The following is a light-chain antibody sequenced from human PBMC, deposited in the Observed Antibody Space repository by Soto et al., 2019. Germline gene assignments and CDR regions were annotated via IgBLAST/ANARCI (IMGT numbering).Light chain of an antibody. Sequence: MVVSKSAGTLSLSPGERATLSCRASQSVSASYLAWYQQKPGQSPRLLINGASSRATGIPDRFSGSGSGTYFTLTISRLEPEDFAVYYCQQYGSSSWAFGQGTKVDIK. V-gene: IGKV3-20*01. CDR3: QQYGSSSWA. J-gene: IGKJ1*01. CDR1: QSVSASY. CDR2: GAS.